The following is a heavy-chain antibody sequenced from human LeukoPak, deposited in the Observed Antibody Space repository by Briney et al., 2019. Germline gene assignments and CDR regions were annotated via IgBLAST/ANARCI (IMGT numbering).Heavy chain of an antibody. CDR2: VTSDGRWT. D-gene: IGHD3-10*01. Sequence: PGGSLRLSCAASGFTFSTYAMTWVRQAPGKGLEWVAAVTSDGRWTNYADSVNGRFTVSRDNSKDTLFMQMSSLRAEDTAVYYCAKGTSWFGEDWGLGTLVTVSS. CDR3: AKGTSWFGED. V-gene: IGHV3-23*01. J-gene: IGHJ4*02. CDR1: GFTFSTYA.